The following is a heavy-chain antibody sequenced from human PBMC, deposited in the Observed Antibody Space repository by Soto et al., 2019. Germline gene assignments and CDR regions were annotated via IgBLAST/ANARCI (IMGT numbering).Heavy chain of an antibody. Sequence: GGSLRLSCAASGFTFSSYWMHWVRQVPGRGLVWVSRINADGSRTNYADSVKGRFTISRDNAKNTLYLHMNSLRAEDTAVYYCAKDMTGPSDYWGQGTLVTVSS. CDR2: INADGSRT. V-gene: IGHV3-74*01. D-gene: IGHD3-9*01. CDR3: AKDMTGPSDY. J-gene: IGHJ4*02. CDR1: GFTFSSYW.